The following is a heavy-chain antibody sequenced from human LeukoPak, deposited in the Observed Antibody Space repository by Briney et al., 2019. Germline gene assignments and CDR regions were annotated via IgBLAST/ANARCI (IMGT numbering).Heavy chain of an antibody. V-gene: IGHV3-21*04. CDR1: GFTFSSYS. CDR2: ISSSSSYI. J-gene: IGHJ3*02. D-gene: IGHD3-9*01. CDR3: ARVWGSYYDILTGYYSGAFDI. Sequence: GGSLRLSCAASGFTFSSYSMNWVRQAPGKGLEWVSSISSSSSYIYYADSVKGRFTISRDNAKNSLYLQMNSLRAEDTAVYYYARVWGSYYDILTGYYSGAFDIWGQGTMVTVSS.